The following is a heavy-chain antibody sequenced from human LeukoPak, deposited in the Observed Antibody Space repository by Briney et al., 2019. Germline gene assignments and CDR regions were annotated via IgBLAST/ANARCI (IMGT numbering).Heavy chain of an antibody. CDR2: IYYSGST. Sequence: SETLSLTCTVSGGSISSYYWSWIRQPPGKGLEWIGYIYYSGSTNYNPSLKRRVTISVETSKIQFSLKPSSVSAADTAVYYCAREDIYGSGIPFDPWGQGTLVTVSS. D-gene: IGHD3-10*01. CDR3: AREDIYGSGIPFDP. CDR1: GGSISSYY. V-gene: IGHV4-59*01. J-gene: IGHJ5*02.